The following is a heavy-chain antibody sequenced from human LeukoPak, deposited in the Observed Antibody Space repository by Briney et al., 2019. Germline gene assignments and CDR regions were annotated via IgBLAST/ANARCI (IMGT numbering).Heavy chain of an antibody. Sequence: GGSLRLSCAASGFTFSSYWMHWVRQAPGKGLVWVSRINTDGSSTSYADSVKGRFTISRDNAKNTLYLQMNSLRAEDTAVYYCAAYYYDSSGYYYDYWGQGTLVTVSS. CDR3: AAYYYDSSGYYYDY. D-gene: IGHD3-22*01. J-gene: IGHJ4*02. V-gene: IGHV3-74*01. CDR1: GFTFSSYW. CDR2: INTDGSST.